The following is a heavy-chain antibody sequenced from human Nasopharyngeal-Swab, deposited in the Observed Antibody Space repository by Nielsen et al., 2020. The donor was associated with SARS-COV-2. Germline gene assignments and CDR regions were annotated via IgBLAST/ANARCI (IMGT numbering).Heavy chain of an antibody. CDR1: GFTFSSYA. CDR3: ARDLTGTGYYGMDV. Sequence: GESLKISCAASGFTFSSYAMSWVRQAPGKGLEWVSSICGNSDTTYYADPVKGRFSIPRDNSKNTLYLQMNSLRAEDTAVYYCARDLTGTGYYGMDVWGQGTTVTVSS. CDR2: ICGNSDTT. J-gene: IGHJ6*02. D-gene: IGHD1-7*01. V-gene: IGHV3-23*01.